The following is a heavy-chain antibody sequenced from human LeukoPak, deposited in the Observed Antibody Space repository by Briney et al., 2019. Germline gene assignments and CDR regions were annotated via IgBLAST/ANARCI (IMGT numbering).Heavy chain of an antibody. J-gene: IGHJ3*02. CDR1: GYTFTDSY. CDR3: ARSNYYESSGDDAFDI. Sequence: ASVKVSCKASGYTFTDSYIHWVRQAPGQGLEWMGWINPNSGGTNYAQKFQGRVTMTRDTSITTAYMELSRLRYDDTAVYYCARSNYYESSGDDAFDIWGQGTMVTVSS. CDR2: INPNSGGT. V-gene: IGHV1-2*02. D-gene: IGHD3-22*01.